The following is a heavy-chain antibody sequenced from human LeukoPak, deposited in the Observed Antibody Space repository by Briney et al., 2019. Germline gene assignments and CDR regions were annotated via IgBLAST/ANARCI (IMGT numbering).Heavy chain of an antibody. J-gene: IGHJ4*02. V-gene: IGHV4-59*01. Sequence: SETLSLTCTVSGGSISSYYWSWVRQPPGKGLEWLGYIHYSGSTNYNPSLKSRVTISVDTSKNQFSLKLSSVTAADTAVYYCARGTLHDFWSGYYTYYFDYWGQGTLVTVSS. CDR1: GGSISSYY. CDR2: IHYSGST. CDR3: ARGTLHDFWSGYYTYYFDY. D-gene: IGHD3-3*01.